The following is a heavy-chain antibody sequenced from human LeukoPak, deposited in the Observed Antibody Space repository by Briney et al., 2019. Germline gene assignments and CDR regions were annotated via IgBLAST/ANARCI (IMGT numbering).Heavy chain of an antibody. V-gene: IGHV3-30*02. Sequence: GGSLRLSCVASGFTFGSHGVHWVRQAPGKGLEWVTFIRYDGSNSYYTDSVKGRFTISRDNSKNTLYLQMNSLRAEDTAVYYCAKDLYSSSWYGSAFDYWGQGTLVTVSS. J-gene: IGHJ4*02. CDR3: AKDLYSSSWYGSAFDY. CDR2: IRYDGSNS. D-gene: IGHD6-13*01. CDR1: GFTFGSHG.